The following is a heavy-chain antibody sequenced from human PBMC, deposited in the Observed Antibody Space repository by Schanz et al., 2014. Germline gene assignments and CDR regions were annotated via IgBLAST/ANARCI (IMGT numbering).Heavy chain of an antibody. D-gene: IGHD3-10*01. J-gene: IGHJ4*02. V-gene: IGHV4-34*02. Sequence: QVQLQQWGAGLLKPSETLSLTCAVYGGSFSSNYWSWIRQPPGKGLEWIGEINQSGTTNYNPSLKSRVTMSVDTSKNQFSLNLSSATAADTAVYYCARGLRPFAELSAYWGQGTLXTVSS. CDR3: ARGLRPFAELSAY. CDR2: INQSGTT. CDR1: GGSFSSNY.